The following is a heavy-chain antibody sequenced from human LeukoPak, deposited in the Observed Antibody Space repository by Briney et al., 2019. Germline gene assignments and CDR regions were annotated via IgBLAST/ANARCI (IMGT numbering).Heavy chain of an antibody. CDR1: RFTFSSYS. V-gene: IGHV3-7*03. CDR3: ATSRTFDY. Sequence: GGSLRLSCAASRFTFSSYSMSWVRQAPGKGLEWVANIKQDGSEKYYVDSVKGRFTISRDNAKNSVYLQMNSLRAEDAAVYYCATSRTFDYWGQGTLVTVSS. J-gene: IGHJ4*02. CDR2: IKQDGSEK.